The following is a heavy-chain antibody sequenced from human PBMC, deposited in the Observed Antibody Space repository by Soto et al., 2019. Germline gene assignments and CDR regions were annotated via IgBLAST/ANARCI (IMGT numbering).Heavy chain of an antibody. J-gene: IGHJ4*02. CDR1: GYTFTSYG. Sequence: GASVKVSCKASGYTFTSYGISWVRQAPGQGLEWMGWISAYNGNTNYAQKLQGRVTMTTDTSTSTAYMELRSLRSDDTAVYYCARGLHLLRLGELSLLGYWGQGTLVTVSS. CDR2: ISAYNGNT. V-gene: IGHV1-18*01. CDR3: ARGLHLLRLGELSLLGY. D-gene: IGHD3-16*02.